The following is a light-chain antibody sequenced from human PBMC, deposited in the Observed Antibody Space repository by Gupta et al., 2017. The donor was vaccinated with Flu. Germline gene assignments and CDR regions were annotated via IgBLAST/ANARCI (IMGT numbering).Light chain of an antibody. V-gene: IGLV2-8*01. CDR1: SSDVGGYNS. Sequence: QSALTQPPSAAGSPGQSVTISSAGTSSDVGGYNSVSWYQQHPGKAPKLMIYEVNKRPSGVPDRFSGSKSGNTASLTVSGLQAEDEADYYCSSYAGSNNLVFGGGTKLTVL. CDR3: SSYAGSNNLV. J-gene: IGLJ2*01. CDR2: EVN.